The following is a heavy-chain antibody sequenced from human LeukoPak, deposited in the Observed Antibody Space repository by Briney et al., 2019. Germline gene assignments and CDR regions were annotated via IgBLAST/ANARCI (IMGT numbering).Heavy chain of an antibody. CDR2: INHSGSS. V-gene: IGHV4-34*01. D-gene: IGHD6-19*01. CDR3: ARGWGRGWYKS. CDR1: GGSVGGYY. Sequence: PSETLPLTFAVYGGSVGGYYWSWVRQPPGKGLEWIGEINHSGSSNYNPSLKSRVTISVDTSKNQFSQKLSSVTAADTAVYYCARGWGRGWYKSWGKGHLVTVSS. J-gene: IGHJ5*02.